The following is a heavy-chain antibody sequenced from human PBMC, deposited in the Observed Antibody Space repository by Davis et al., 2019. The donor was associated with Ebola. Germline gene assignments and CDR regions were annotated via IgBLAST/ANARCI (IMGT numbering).Heavy chain of an antibody. V-gene: IGHV1-3*01. CDR1: GYTFTSYA. Sequence: AASVKVSCKASGYTFTSYAMHWVRQAPGQRLEWVGWINAGNGNTKYSQKFQGRVTITRDTSASTAYMELSSLRSEDTAVYYCARDCIRTGCYNYGMDVWGQGTTVTVSS. CDR3: ARDCIRTGCYNYGMDV. D-gene: IGHD2-2*02. CDR2: INAGNGNT. J-gene: IGHJ6*02.